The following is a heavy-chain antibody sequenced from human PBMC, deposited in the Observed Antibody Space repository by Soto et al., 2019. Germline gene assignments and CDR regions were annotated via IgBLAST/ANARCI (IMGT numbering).Heavy chain of an antibody. CDR2: ISGGGSNT. Sequence: EVQLLESGGGLVQRGGSLRLSCAASGFPFSSYVMAWVRQAPGKGLEWVSGISGGGSNTYYADSVKGRFTVSRDNSKKMLYLEMNSLRVEDTAIYYCAKDPVPQLLPSWWFDPWGQGTRVTVSS. V-gene: IGHV3-23*01. J-gene: IGHJ5*02. CDR1: GFPFSSYV. CDR3: AKDPVPQLLPSWWFDP. D-gene: IGHD2-2*01.